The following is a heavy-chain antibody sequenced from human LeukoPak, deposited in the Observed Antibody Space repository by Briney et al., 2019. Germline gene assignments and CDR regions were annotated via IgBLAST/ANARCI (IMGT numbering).Heavy chain of an antibody. Sequence: ASVKVSCKASGYTFTNYYMHWVRQAPGQGLEWMGIITPSGGSTSYAQKFQGRVSMTRDTSTSTVYMEPSSLRSEDTAVYYCARVLGWYYDSSGYSRAFDYWGQGTLVTVSS. J-gene: IGHJ4*02. V-gene: IGHV1-46*01. D-gene: IGHD3-22*01. CDR2: ITPSGGST. CDR3: ARVLGWYYDSSGYSRAFDY. CDR1: GYTFTNYY.